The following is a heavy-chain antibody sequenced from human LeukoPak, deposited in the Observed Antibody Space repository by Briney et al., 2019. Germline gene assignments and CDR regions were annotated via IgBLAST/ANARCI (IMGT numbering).Heavy chain of an antibody. V-gene: IGHV1-18*01. CDR1: GYTFTSYG. CDR2: ISAYNGNT. J-gene: IGHJ6*02. Sequence: ASVKVSFKASGYTFTSYGISWVRQAPGQGLEWMGWISAYNGNTNYAQKLQGRVTMTTDTSTSTAYMELRSLRSDDTAVYCCARADAARFGELLRDYYYYGMDVWGQGTTVTVSS. CDR3: ARADAARFGELLRDYYYYGMDV. D-gene: IGHD3-10*01.